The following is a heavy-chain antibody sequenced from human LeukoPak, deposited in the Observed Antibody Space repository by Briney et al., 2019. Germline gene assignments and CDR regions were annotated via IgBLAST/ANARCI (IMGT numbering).Heavy chain of an antibody. J-gene: IGHJ4*02. CDR3: SRGIIGGHDFDY. CDR1: GGRFSSYV. Sequence: GSSVKVSCKASGGRFSSYVTTWVRQAPGQGLEWMGWINSYSGETNYAQKFQGRVTMARDTSISTAYVELSRLTSDDTAVYYCSRGIIGGHDFDYWGQGTLVTVSS. CDR2: INSYSGET. V-gene: IGHV1-2*02. D-gene: IGHD3-10*01.